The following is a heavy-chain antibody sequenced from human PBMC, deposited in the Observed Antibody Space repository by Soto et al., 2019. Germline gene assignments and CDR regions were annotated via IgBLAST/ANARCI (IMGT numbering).Heavy chain of an antibody. CDR2: INQRGSA. CDR3: ARGLITRSQYSGGWYYFDS. J-gene: IGHJ4*02. CDR1: GWSFRGYI. D-gene: IGHD6-19*01. V-gene: IGHV4-34*01. Sequence: SDSLSLTCDVYGWSFRGYIWAWIRQTPGSGLRWSGQINQRGSADYSPSVKSRVTMALDTCNVHVALELSSVGAGGAAVDYCARGLITRSQYSGGWYYFDSWGQRTQVTVS.